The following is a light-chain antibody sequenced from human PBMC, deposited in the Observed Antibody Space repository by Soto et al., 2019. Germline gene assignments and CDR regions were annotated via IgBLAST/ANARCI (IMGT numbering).Light chain of an antibody. CDR2: HAS. Sequence: DIQMTQSPSSLSASVGDRVTITCRASQSISIYLNWYHQKPGKAPNLLIYHASSLHSGVPSRFSGSGSGTDFTLTISSLQPEDFATYYCQQSSITPFTFGPGTKVDIK. CDR1: QSISIY. CDR3: QQSSITPFT. J-gene: IGKJ3*01. V-gene: IGKV1-39*01.